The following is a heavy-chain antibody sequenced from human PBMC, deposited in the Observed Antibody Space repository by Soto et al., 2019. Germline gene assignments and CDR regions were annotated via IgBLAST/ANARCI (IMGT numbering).Heavy chain of an antibody. V-gene: IGHV3-30*18. D-gene: IGHD3-10*01. J-gene: IGHJ4*02. CDR2: ISYDGSNK. CDR3: AKDSELLWFGELLPNDY. Sequence: HVQLVESGGGVVQPGRSLRLSCAASGFTFSSYGMHWVRQAPGKGLEWVAVISYDGSNKYYADSVKGRFTISRDNSKNTLYLQMNSLRAEDTAVYYCAKDSELLWFGELLPNDYWGQGTLVTVSS. CDR1: GFTFSSYG.